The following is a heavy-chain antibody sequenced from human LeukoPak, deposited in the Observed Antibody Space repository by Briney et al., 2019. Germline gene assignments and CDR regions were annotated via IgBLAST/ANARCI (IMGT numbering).Heavy chain of an antibody. CDR3: ARGVGVTTHYYMDV. J-gene: IGHJ6*03. Sequence: ASVTVSCKASGYTFTSYYMHWVRQAPGQGLEWMGIINPSGGSTSYAQKFQGRVTITADESTSTAYMELSSLRSEDTAVYYCARGVGVTTHYYMDVWGKGTTVTVSS. CDR1: GYTFTSYY. CDR2: INPSGGST. V-gene: IGHV1-46*01. D-gene: IGHD1-26*01.